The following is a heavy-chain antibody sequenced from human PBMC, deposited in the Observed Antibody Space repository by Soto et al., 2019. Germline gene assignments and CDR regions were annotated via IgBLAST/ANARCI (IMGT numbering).Heavy chain of an antibody. J-gene: IGHJ6*03. Sequence: PGESLRLSCAASGFTFSTYWMHWVRQAPGKGLVWVSRINSDGSSTTYADSVKGRFTISRDNAKNTLYVQMNSLRAEDTAVYYCAISTTHHYYYYMDVWGKGATVTGSS. V-gene: IGHV3-74*01. CDR2: INSDGSST. CDR1: GFTFSTYW. CDR3: AISTTHHYYYYMDV.